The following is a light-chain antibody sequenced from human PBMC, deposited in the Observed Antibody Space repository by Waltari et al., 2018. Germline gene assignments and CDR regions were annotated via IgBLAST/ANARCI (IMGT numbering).Light chain of an antibody. CDR2: KAS. CDR3: QQYNTYPLT. V-gene: IGKV1-5*03. J-gene: IGKJ5*01. Sequence: DIQMTPSPSTLSASVGARVTITCRASQYISSWLAWYQQKPGKAPKLLIYKASILESGVPSRFSGSESGTEFTLTISSLQPDDFATYYCQQYNTYPLTFGQGTRLEI. CDR1: QYISSW.